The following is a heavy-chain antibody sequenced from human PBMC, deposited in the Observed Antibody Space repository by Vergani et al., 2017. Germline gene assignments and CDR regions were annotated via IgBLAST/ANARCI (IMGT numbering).Heavy chain of an antibody. CDR3: ARAGNEGDRVVPVYYYYGMDG. D-gene: IGHD3-3*01. CDR2: ISSSSSYI. Sequence: EVQLVESGGGLVKPGGSLRLSCAASGFTFSSYSMNWVRQAPGKGLEWVSSISSSSSYIYYADSVKGRFTISRDNAKNSLYLQMNSLRAEDTAVYYCARAGNEGDRVVPVYYYYGMDGWGQGTTVTVS. J-gene: IGHJ6*02. CDR1: GFTFSSYS. V-gene: IGHV3-21*01.